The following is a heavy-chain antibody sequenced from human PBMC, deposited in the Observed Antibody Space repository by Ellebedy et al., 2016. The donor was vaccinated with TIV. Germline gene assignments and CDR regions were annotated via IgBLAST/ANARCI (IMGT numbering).Heavy chain of an antibody. J-gene: IGHJ3*02. D-gene: IGHD3-22*01. Sequence: GGSLRLSCKGSGYSFTSYWIGWVRQMPGKGLEWMGIIYPGDSDTRYSPSFQGQVTISADKSISTAYLQWSSLKASDTAMYYCAMGAYYYDSSGYFGAFDIWGQGTMVTVSS. CDR1: GYSFTSYW. CDR2: IYPGDSDT. CDR3: AMGAYYYDSSGYFGAFDI. V-gene: IGHV5-51*01.